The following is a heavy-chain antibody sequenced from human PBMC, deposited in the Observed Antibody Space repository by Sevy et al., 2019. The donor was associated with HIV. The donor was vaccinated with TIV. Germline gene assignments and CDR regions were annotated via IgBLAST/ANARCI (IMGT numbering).Heavy chain of an antibody. Sequence: GGSLRLSCAASGFTFSSYAMSWVRQAPGKGLEWVSAISGSGGSTYYADSVKGRFTISRDNSKNTRYLQMNSLRAEDTAVYYCASSGDYRYFDYWGQGTLVTVSS. J-gene: IGHJ4*02. CDR3: ASSGDYRYFDY. D-gene: IGHD4-17*01. CDR2: ISGSGGST. CDR1: GFTFSSYA. V-gene: IGHV3-23*01.